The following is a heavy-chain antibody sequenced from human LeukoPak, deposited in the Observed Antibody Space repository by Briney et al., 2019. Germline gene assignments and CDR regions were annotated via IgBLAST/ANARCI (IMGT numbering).Heavy chain of an antibody. D-gene: IGHD6-13*01. Sequence: EGSLRLSCAASGFTFSSYSMNWVRQAPGKGLERVSYISSSSSTIYYADSVKGLFTISRDDAKNSLYLQMNSLRAEDTAVYYCARVRLIAAAVDYWGQGTLVTVSS. J-gene: IGHJ4*02. V-gene: IGHV3-48*01. CDR3: ARVRLIAAAVDY. CDR1: GFTFSSYS. CDR2: ISSSSSTI.